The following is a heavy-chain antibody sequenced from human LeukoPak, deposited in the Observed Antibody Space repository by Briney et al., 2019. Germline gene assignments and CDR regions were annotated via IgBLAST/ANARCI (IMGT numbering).Heavy chain of an antibody. D-gene: IGHD2-2*01. CDR1: GYTFTSYW. Sequence: GESLKISCKGSGYTFTSYWIGWVRQMPGKGLEWMGITYPGDSDTRYMPSFEGQVTMSADKSITTAYLQWSSLKAPDTAMYYCARLGYCSRGTCYAFDYWGQGTLVTVSS. CDR2: TYPGDSDT. V-gene: IGHV5-51*01. CDR3: ARLGYCSRGTCYAFDY. J-gene: IGHJ4*02.